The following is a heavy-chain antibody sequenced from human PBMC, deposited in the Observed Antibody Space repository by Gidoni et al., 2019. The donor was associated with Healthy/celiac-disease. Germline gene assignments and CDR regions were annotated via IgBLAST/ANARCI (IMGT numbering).Heavy chain of an antibody. D-gene: IGHD2-2*01. CDR3: AHRRRSTSCFDY. V-gene: IGHV2-5*02. CDR1: VFSLSTSGVG. J-gene: IGHJ4*02. Sequence: QLTLTESGPTLVQPTQTLPLTCTFSVFSLSTSGVGVGWIRQPPGKALEWLAPSYWDDDKRYSPSLKSRLTITKDTSKNQVVLTMTNMDPVDTATYYCAHRRRSTSCFDYWGQGTLVTVSS. CDR2: SYWDDDK.